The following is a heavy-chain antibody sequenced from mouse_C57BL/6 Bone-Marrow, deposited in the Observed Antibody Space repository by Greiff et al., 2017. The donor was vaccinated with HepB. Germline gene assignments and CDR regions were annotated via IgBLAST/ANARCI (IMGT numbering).Heavy chain of an antibody. D-gene: IGHD2-4*01. J-gene: IGHJ2*01. Sequence: VQLQQPGAELVMPGASVKLSCKASGYTFTSYWMHWVKQRPGQGLEWIGEIDPSDSYTNYNQKFKGKSTLTVDKSSSTAYMQRSSLTSEDSAVYYCARDYDYYFDYWGQGTTLTVSS. CDR1: GYTFTSYW. CDR2: IDPSDSYT. V-gene: IGHV1-69*01. CDR3: ARDYDYYFDY.